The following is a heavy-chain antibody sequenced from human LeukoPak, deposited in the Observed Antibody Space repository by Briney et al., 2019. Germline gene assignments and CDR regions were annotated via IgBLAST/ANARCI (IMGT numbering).Heavy chain of an antibody. CDR2: IYYSGST. J-gene: IGHJ3*02. V-gene: IGHV4-59*08. CDR3: ARRHELSYDSSGYSHDAFDI. Sequence: SETLSLTCTVSGSSISSYYWSWIRQPPGKGLEWIGYIYYSGSTNYNPSLKSRVTISVDTSKNQFSLKLSSVTAADTAVYYCARRHELSYDSSGYSHDAFDIWGQGTMVTVSS. D-gene: IGHD3-22*01. CDR1: GSSISSYY.